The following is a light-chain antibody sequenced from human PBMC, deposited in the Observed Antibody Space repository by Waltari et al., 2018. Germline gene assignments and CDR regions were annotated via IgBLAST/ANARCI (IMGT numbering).Light chain of an antibody. CDR2: DPS. Sequence: EIVLTQLPGTLSLSPGERATLSCRASQSVSRTLAWYQQKPGQAPRLLIYDPSSRATGIPDRFSGSGSGTDFSLTISRLEPEDFAVYYCQKYGTLPATFGQGTKVEIK. J-gene: IGKJ1*01. CDR3: QKYGTLPAT. CDR1: QSVSRT. V-gene: IGKV3-20*01.